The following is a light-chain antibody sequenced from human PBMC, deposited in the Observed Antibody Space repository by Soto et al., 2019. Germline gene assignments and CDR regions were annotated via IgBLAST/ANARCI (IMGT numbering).Light chain of an antibody. CDR3: AAWDDSLNGLYV. CDR1: SSNIGSNT. V-gene: IGLV1-44*01. Sequence: QSVLTQPPSASGTPGQRVTISCSGSSSNIGSNTVNCYQQLPGTAPKLLIHSNNQRPSGVPDRFSGSKSGTSASLAISGLQSEDEADYYCAAWDDSLNGLYVFGTGTKVTVL. CDR2: SNN. J-gene: IGLJ1*01.